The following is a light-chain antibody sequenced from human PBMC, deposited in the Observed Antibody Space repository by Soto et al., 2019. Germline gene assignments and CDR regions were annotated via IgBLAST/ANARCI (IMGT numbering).Light chain of an antibody. Sequence: DIQMTQSPSSVSASVGDSVSFACQSSQTVKNNVNWYQHKRGKAPKLLISGSSNLQNGVPPRFSGSGTGTDFTLTINSLQPEAAATYYCHQTYRHPRTFGQGTSVDIK. V-gene: IGKV1-39*01. CDR2: GSS. CDR3: HQTYRHPRT. J-gene: IGKJ1*01. CDR1: QTVKNN.